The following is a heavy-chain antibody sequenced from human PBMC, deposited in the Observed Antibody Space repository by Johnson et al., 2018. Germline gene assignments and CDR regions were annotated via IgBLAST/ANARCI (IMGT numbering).Heavy chain of an antibody. V-gene: IGHV1-69*01. Sequence: VQLVESGAEVKRPGSSVRVSCRASGGTFSTYAISWVRQAPGQGLEWMGGIVPIFHRPDYAQNFQGRVSITADASTNTVHLELSTLRSADTAVYYCARGHDSGSYRLGNAFDIWGQGTLVTVSS. J-gene: IGHJ3*02. D-gene: IGHD3-22*01. CDR3: ARGHDSGSYRLGNAFDI. CDR1: GGTFSTYA. CDR2: IVPIFHRP.